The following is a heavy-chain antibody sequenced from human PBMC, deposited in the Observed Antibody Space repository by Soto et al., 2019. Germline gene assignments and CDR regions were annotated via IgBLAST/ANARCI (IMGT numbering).Heavy chain of an antibody. Sequence: QVQLVESGGGVVQPGRSLRLSCAASGFTFSSYGFHWVRQAPGKGLEWVAGIPYDGSTKYYADSVKGRFTLSRDNSKNTLYLQMNSLRAEDTAVYYCATGRGGAYEYDYWGQGTLVTVSS. CDR3: ATGRGGAYEYDY. J-gene: IGHJ4*02. CDR2: IPYDGSTK. V-gene: IGHV3-30*03. D-gene: IGHD5-12*01. CDR1: GFTFSSYG.